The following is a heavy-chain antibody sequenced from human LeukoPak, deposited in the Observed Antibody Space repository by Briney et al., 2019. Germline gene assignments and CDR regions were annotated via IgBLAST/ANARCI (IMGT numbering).Heavy chain of an antibody. V-gene: IGHV3-30*18. Sequence: GGSLRLSCAASGFTFSSYGMHWVRQAPGKGLEWVAVISYDGSNKYYADSVKGRFTISRYNSKNTLYLQMNSLRAEDTAVYYCAKDRGITMIVVVMDYWGQGTLVTVSS. D-gene: IGHD3-22*01. CDR1: GFTFSSYG. CDR2: ISYDGSNK. CDR3: AKDRGITMIVVVMDY. J-gene: IGHJ4*02.